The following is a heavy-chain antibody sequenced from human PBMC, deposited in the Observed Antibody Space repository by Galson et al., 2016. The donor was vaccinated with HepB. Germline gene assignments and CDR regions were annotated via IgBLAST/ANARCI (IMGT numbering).Heavy chain of an antibody. Sequence: SLRLSCAASGFTFSHYGMHWVRQAPGKGLEWVAGIWYDRGKEYYTESVKGRFTISRDNSKNTLYLEMNTLRVEDTAVYFCARGSSSRSIYYYYYSTMDVWGRGTTVTVSS. V-gene: IGHV3-33*01. CDR1: GFTFSHYG. J-gene: IGHJ6*02. CDR3: ARGSSSRSIYYYYYSTMDV. CDR2: IWYDRGKE. D-gene: IGHD6-6*01.